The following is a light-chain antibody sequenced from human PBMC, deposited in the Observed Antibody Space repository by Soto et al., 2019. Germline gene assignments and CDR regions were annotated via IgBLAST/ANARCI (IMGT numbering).Light chain of an antibody. Sequence: IILTQSPCTLSLSPGERATLSCRASQSVSSSYLAWYHQKPGQAPRLLIFGASSRATGISDRFSGSGSGTDFTLTISRLEPEDFAVYYCQQYGGSSWTFGQGTKVDIK. CDR2: GAS. J-gene: IGKJ1*01. V-gene: IGKV3-20*01. CDR1: QSVSSSY. CDR3: QQYGGSSWT.